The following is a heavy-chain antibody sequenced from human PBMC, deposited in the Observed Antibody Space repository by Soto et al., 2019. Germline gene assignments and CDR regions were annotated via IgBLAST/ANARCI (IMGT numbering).Heavy chain of an antibody. Sequence: QVQLQESGPGLVKPSETLSLTCTVSGGSISSYYWSWIRQPPGKGLEWIGYIYYSGSTNYNPSLKSRVTISVDTSKNQFSLKLSSVTAADTAVYYCARENHHYYALYGMDVWGQGTTVTVSS. CDR3: ARENHHYYALYGMDV. CDR2: IYYSGST. CDR1: GGSISSYY. V-gene: IGHV4-59*01. J-gene: IGHJ6*02.